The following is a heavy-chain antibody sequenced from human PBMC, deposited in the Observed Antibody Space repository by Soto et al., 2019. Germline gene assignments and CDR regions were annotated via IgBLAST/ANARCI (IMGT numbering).Heavy chain of an antibody. CDR1: GYPLTELS. Sequence: QVQLVQSGAEVKKPGASVKVSCKVSGYPLTELSMHCVRQAPGKGLEWRGGFDPEDGETIYAQKFQGRVTMTEDTATDTAYMELSSLRSEDTAVYYCATGLGIAAAGHWFRIGMDVWGQGTTVTVAS. CDR2: FDPEDGET. D-gene: IGHD6-13*01. V-gene: IGHV1-24*01. J-gene: IGHJ6*02. CDR3: ATGLGIAAAGHWFRIGMDV.